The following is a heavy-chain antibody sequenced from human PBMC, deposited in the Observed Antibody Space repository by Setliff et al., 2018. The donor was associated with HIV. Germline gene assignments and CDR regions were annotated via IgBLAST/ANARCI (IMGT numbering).Heavy chain of an antibody. V-gene: IGHV1-69*10. CDR1: GGTFSSYA. CDR3: ARGRIRKTYYYGSGSYSSY. CDR2: IIPILGIA. Sequence: ASVKVSCKASGGTFSSYAISWVRQAPGQGLEWMGGIIPILGIANYAQKFQGRVTITTDESTSTAYMELSSLRSEDTAVYYCARGRIRKTYYYGSGSYSSYWGQGTLVTVSS. D-gene: IGHD3-10*01. J-gene: IGHJ4*02.